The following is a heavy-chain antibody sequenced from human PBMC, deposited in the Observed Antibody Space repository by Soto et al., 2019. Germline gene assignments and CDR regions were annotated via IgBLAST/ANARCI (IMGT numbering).Heavy chain of an antibody. V-gene: IGHV1-69*01. D-gene: IGHD3-10*01. CDR2: IIPIFGTA. Sequence: QVQLVQSGAEVQKPGSSVKVSCKASGGTFSSYAISWVRQAPGQGLEWMGGIIPIFGTANYAQKFQGRVTITADESTSTAYMELSSLRSEDTAVYYCAGGPYYYGSGSYYPQYYLDYWGQGTLVTVSS. CDR1: GGTFSSYA. CDR3: AGGPYYYGSGSYYPQYYLDY. J-gene: IGHJ4*02.